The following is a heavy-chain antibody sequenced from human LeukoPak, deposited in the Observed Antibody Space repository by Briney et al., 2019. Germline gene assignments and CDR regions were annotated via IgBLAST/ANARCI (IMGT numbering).Heavy chain of an antibody. CDR2: INPNSGGT. V-gene: IGHV1-2*02. D-gene: IGHD3-22*01. J-gene: IGHJ3*02. CDR1: GGTFSSYA. Sequence: GASVKVSCKASGGTFSSYAISWVRQAPGQGLEWMGWINPNSGGTNYAQKFQGRVTMTRDTSISTAYMELSRLRSDDTAVYYCARANYYDSSWMDAFDIWGQGTMVTVSS. CDR3: ARANYYDSSWMDAFDI.